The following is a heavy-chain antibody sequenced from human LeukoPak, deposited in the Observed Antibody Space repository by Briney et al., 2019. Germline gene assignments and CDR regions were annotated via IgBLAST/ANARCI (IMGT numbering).Heavy chain of an antibody. CDR1: GFTVSSNY. Sequence: GGSLRLTCAASGFTVSSNYMSWVRQAPGKGLEWVSVIYSGGSTYYADSVKGRFTISRDNSKNTLYLQMNSLRAEDTAVYYCARGYGYLYYFDYWGQGTLVTVSS. CDR3: ARGYGYLYYFDY. D-gene: IGHD5-18*01. J-gene: IGHJ4*02. V-gene: IGHV3-53*01. CDR2: IYSGGST.